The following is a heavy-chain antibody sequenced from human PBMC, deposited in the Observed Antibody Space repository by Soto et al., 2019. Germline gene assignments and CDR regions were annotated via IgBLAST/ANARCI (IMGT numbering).Heavy chain of an antibody. CDR1: GFTFSSYA. Sequence: GSLSLSCAASGFTFSSYAMHGVRQAPGKGLEWVAVISYDGSNKYYADSVKGRFTISRDNSKNTLYLQMDSLRAEDTAVYYCARDRVIAAQGFVGDYYYYGIDVWGQGTTVTVSS. CDR2: ISYDGSNK. V-gene: IGHV3-30-3*01. D-gene: IGHD6-25*01. J-gene: IGHJ6*02. CDR3: ARDRVIAAQGFVGDYYYYGIDV.